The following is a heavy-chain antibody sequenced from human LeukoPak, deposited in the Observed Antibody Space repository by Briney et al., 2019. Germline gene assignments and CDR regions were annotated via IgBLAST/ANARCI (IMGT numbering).Heavy chain of an antibody. Sequence: SETLSLTCTVSGGSVSGYYWSWIRQPPGKGLEWIGYIYYSGTTLYSPSLKSRVTMSVDTSENQFSLKLSSVTAADTAVYYCAKDGYDFWSAYQIDFWGQGTLVTVSS. CDR2: IYYSGTT. CDR1: GGSVSGYY. V-gene: IGHV4-59*08. J-gene: IGHJ4*02. CDR3: AKDGYDFWSAYQIDF. D-gene: IGHD3-3*01.